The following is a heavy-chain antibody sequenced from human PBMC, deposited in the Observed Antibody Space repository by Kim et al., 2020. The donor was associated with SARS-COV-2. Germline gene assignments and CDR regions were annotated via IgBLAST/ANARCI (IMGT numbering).Heavy chain of an antibody. Sequence: SLKSRVTISVDTSKNQFSLKLSSVTAADTAVYYCARGDYDILTGSTMDVWGKGTTVTVSS. CDR3: ARGDYDILTGSTMDV. D-gene: IGHD3-9*01. J-gene: IGHJ6*04. V-gene: IGHV4-31*02.